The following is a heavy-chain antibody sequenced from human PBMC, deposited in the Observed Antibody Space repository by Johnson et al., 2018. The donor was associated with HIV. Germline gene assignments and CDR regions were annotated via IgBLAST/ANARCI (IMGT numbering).Heavy chain of an antibody. CDR1: GFTFSSYD. J-gene: IGHJ3*02. CDR2: IGTAGAT. Sequence: MLLVESGGGLVKPGRSLRLSCAASGFTFSSYDMHWVRQPTSKSLEWVSTIGTAGATYYPGSVQGRFTISRANAKNSLSLQMNSLRAGDTAVYYCTTGRPSSAALDIWGQGTMVTVSS. V-gene: IGHV3-13*01. CDR3: TTGRPSSAALDI.